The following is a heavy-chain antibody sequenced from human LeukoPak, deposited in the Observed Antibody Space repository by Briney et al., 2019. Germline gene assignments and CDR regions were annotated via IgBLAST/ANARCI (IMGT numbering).Heavy chain of an antibody. CDR1: GYTFTGYY. CDR3: ARGLYTYYDFWSGGGKFDY. V-gene: IGHV1-2*02. J-gene: IGHJ4*02. Sequence: ASVKVSCKASGYTFTGYYMPWVRQAPGHGLEWMGWINPTSSGTNYAQKFQARVTMTRDTSITTAYMELSRLRSDDTAVYYCARGLYTYYDFWSGGGKFDYWGQGTLVTVSS. CDR2: INPTSSGT. D-gene: IGHD3-3*01.